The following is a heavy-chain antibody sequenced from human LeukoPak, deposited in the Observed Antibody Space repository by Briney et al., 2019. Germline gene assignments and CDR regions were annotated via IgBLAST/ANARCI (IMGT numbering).Heavy chain of an antibody. D-gene: IGHD6-19*01. Sequence: SVKVSCKASGYTFTSYGISWVRQAPGQGLEWMGWISAYNGNTNYAQKVQGRVTMTTDTSTSTAYMELRSLTSDDTAVYYCARDLPRSSGWNKGLDYWGQGTQVTVSS. CDR3: ARDLPRSSGWNKGLDY. J-gene: IGHJ4*02. CDR2: ISAYNGNT. CDR1: GYTFTSYG. V-gene: IGHV1-18*01.